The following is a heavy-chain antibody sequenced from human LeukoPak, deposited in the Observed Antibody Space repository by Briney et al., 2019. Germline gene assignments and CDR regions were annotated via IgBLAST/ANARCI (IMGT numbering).Heavy chain of an antibody. V-gene: IGHV4-39*07. J-gene: IGHJ4*02. CDR1: SASITSSPYY. Sequence: KPSETLSLTCTVSSASITSSPYYWGWIRQPPGKGLEWIGSIYYSGTAYYNPSLRSRVTISLDTSKNQFSLKLSSVTAAGTAVYYCARDGVVYETSTWGPDYWGQGALVTVSS. CDR3: ARDGVVYETSTWGPDY. D-gene: IGHD6-13*01. CDR2: IYYSGTA.